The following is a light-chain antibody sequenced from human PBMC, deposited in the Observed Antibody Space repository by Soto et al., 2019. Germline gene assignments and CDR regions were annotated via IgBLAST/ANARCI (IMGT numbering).Light chain of an antibody. CDR1: QRISSN. CDR3: QQYGDSPT. Sequence: EIVMTQSPATLSVSPGERATLYCKASQRISSNLAWYQQKPGQPPRLLIYDASTRATGIPNRYSGSESGTDFTLTISRLEPEDFAVFYCQQYGDSPTFGQGTKVEIK. V-gene: IGKV3D-15*02. CDR2: DAS. J-gene: IGKJ1*01.